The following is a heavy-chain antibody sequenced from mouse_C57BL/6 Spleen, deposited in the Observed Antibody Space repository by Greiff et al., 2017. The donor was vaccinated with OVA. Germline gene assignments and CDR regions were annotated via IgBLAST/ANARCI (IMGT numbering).Heavy chain of an antibody. CDR1: GYTFTSYW. J-gene: IGHJ2*01. CDR3: ARDGSSYDY. CDR2: IYPGSGST. V-gene: IGHV1-55*01. Sequence: QVQLQQPGAELVKPGASVKMSCKASGYTFTSYWITWVKQRPGQGLEWIGDIYPGSGSTNYNEKFKSKATLTVDTSSSPAYLQLSSLTSEDSAVYYCARDGSSYDYWGQGTTLTVSS. D-gene: IGHD1-1*01.